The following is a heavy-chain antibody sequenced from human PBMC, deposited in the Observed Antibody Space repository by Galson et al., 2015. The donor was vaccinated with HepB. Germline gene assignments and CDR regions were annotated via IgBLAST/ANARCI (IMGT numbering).Heavy chain of an antibody. CDR3: ARGDISGYFIDH. CDR2: IYTDGRKT. V-gene: IGHV3-74*01. D-gene: IGHD5-12*01. J-gene: IGHJ4*02. Sequence: SLRLSCAASGFSIIRYWMHWVRQAPGEGLVWVSRIYTDGRKTVYADSVEGRFTISRDNDRNTLHLEMNSLRAEDTAVYYCARGDISGYFIDHWGQGTLVTVSS. CDR1: GFSIIRYW.